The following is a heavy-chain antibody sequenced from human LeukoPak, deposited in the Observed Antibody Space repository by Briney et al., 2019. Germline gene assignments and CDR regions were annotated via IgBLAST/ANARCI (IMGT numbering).Heavy chain of an antibody. CDR1: GFTFSSYA. CDR2: ISYDGSNK. D-gene: IGHD4-17*01. Sequence: GGSLRLSCAASGFTFSSYAMHWVRQAPGKGLEWVAVISYDGSNKYYADSVKGRFTISRDNSKNTLYLQMNSLRAEDTAIYYCAKVEGTVSYYFDYWGQGILVTVSS. J-gene: IGHJ4*02. V-gene: IGHV3-30-3*01. CDR3: AKVEGTVSYYFDY.